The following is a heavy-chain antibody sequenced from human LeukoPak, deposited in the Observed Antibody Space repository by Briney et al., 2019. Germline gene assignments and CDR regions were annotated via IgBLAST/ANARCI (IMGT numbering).Heavy chain of an antibody. Sequence: GESLRLSCAASGFTFSDYYMSWIRQAPGKGLEWVSYISSSGSTIYYADSVKGRFTISRDNAKNSVYLQMNSLRAEDTAVYYCASSYGFAAFDIWGQGRMVTVSS. D-gene: IGHD3-10*01. CDR1: GFTFSDYY. J-gene: IGHJ3*02. CDR3: ASSYGFAAFDI. V-gene: IGHV3-11*04. CDR2: ISSSGSTI.